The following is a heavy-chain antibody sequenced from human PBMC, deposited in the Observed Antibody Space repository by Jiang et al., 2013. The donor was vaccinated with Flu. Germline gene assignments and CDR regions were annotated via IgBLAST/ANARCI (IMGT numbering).Heavy chain of an antibody. CDR2: LLHGST. CDR3: AREVPGKWERGGAFDI. CDR1: GGSISSYY. D-gene: IGHD1-26*01. J-gene: IGHJ3*02. Sequence: GLVKPSETLSLTCTVSGGSISSYYWSWIRQPQEGTGVDWVYLLHGSTNYNPSLKSRVTISVDTSKNQFSLKLSSVTAADTAVYYCAREVPGKWERGGAFDIWGQGTMVTVSS. V-gene: IGHV4-59*01.